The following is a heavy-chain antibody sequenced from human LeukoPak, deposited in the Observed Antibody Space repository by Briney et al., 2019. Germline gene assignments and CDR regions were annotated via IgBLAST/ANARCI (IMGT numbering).Heavy chain of an antibody. Sequence: GGSLRLSCAASGFTFSNYAMSWVRQAPGKGLECVSPIIGSGGSTYYAVSVRGRFTVSRDNSKNTLFLQMDSLRAEDTAVYYCAKSPTGSSWPSIDYWGQGTLVTVSS. J-gene: IGHJ4*02. CDR2: IIGSGGST. CDR3: AKSPTGSSWPSIDY. CDR1: GFTFSNYA. V-gene: IGHV3-23*01. D-gene: IGHD6-13*01.